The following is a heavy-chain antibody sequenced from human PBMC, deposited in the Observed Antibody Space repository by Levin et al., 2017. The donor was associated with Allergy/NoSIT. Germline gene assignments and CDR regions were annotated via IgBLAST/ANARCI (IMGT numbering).Heavy chain of an antibody. CDR1: RFTVSSNY. D-gene: IGHD6-19*01. CDR2: LYSGGDT. CDR3: ARVTSGGWYGFDY. Sequence: GGSLRLSCAASRFTVSSNYMTWVRQAPGKGLEWVSILYSGGDTFYADSVKGRFTISRDSSQNTLYLQMNSLRTEDTAVYYCARVTSGGWYGFDYWGQGTLVTVSS. J-gene: IGHJ4*02. V-gene: IGHV3-66*02.